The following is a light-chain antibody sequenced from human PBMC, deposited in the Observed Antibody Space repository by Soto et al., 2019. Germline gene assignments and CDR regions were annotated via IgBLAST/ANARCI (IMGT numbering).Light chain of an antibody. CDR3: QQYKNWPPMYT. CDR1: QSVSSY. V-gene: IGKV3-11*01. CDR2: DAS. Sequence: EIVLTQSPATLSLSPGERATLSCRASQSVSSYLAWYQQKPGQAPRLLIYDASNRATGIPARFSGSGSGTDFTLTISSLEPEDFAVYYCQQYKNWPPMYTFGQGTKLEIK. J-gene: IGKJ2*01.